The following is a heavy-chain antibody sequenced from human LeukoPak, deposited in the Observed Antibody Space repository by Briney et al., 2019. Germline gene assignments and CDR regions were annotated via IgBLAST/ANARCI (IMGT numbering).Heavy chain of an antibody. V-gene: IGHV1-69*05. Sequence: ASVKVSCKASGGTFSSYAISWVRQAPGQGLEWMGGIIPIFGTANYAQKFQGRVTITTDESTSTAYMELSSLRSEDTAVYYCARSALSLTGTVKYYYMDVWGKGTTVTVSS. D-gene: IGHD1-20*01. CDR3: ARSALSLTGTVKYYYMDV. J-gene: IGHJ6*03. CDR2: IIPIFGTA. CDR1: GGTFSSYA.